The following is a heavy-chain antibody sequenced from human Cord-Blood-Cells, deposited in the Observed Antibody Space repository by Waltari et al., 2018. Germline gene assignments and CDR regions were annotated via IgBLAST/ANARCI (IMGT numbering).Heavy chain of an antibody. V-gene: IGHV3-23*01. Sequence: EVQLLESGGGLVQPGGSLRLSCAVSGFTFSSYAMRWVRQAPGKGLEWVSAISGSRGSTYYADSVKGRFTISRDNSKNPLYLQMNSLRAEDTAVYYCATRPSLFHYWGQGTLVTVSS. J-gene: IGHJ4*02. CDR1: GFTFSSYA. CDR3: ATRPSLFHY. CDR2: ISGSRGST. D-gene: IGHD2-21*01.